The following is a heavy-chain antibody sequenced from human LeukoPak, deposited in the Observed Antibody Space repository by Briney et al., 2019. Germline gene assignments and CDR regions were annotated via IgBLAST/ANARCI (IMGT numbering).Heavy chain of an antibody. V-gene: IGHV3-48*04. J-gene: IGHJ4*02. CDR3: AKGPYDSSGIDY. CDR2: IRSSGTTT. Sequence: PGGSLRLSCAASGFTFRSYSMNWVRQAPGKGLEWISYIRSSGTTTHYGDSVKGRFTISRDNAKNSLYLQMNSLRAEDTALYYCAKGPYDSSGIDYWGQGTLVTVSS. CDR1: GFTFRSYS. D-gene: IGHD3-22*01.